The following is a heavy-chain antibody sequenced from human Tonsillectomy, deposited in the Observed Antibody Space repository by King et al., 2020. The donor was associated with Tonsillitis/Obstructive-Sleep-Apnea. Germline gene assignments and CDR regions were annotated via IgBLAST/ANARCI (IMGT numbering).Heavy chain of an antibody. J-gene: IGHJ3*02. CDR3: ARGPSIAARLGDAFDI. V-gene: IGHV4-59*01. CDR1: GGSISSYY. Sequence: QVQLQESGPGLVKPSETLSLTCTVSGGSISSYYWSWIRQPPGKGLEWIGYIYYSGSTNYNPFLKSRVPITVDTSKNQFSLKLSSVTAADTAVYYCARGPSIAARLGDAFDIWGQGTMVTVSS. CDR2: IYYSGST. D-gene: IGHD6-6*01.